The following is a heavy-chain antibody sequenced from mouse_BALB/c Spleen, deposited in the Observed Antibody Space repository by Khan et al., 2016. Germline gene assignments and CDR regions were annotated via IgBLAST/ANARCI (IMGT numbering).Heavy chain of an antibody. V-gene: IGHV1S81*02. CDR3: ARWGPNLDYFDY. CDR2: INPSNGRT. Sequence: QVQLQQPGAELVKPGASVKLSCKASGYTFTSYWMHWVKQRPGQGLEWIGEINPSNGRTNYDEKFKTKATLTVDKSSSTAYMQLSSLTSEDSAVYYCARWGPNLDYFDYWGQGTTLTVSS. J-gene: IGHJ2*01. CDR1: GYTFTSYW. D-gene: IGHD4-1*02.